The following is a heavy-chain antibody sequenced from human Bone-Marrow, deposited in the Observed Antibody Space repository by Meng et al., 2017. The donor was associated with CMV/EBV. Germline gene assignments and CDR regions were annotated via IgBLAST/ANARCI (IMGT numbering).Heavy chain of an antibody. Sequence: LSCAVSGLTFSTYAMSWVRQAPGKGLEWVSAISGSGGSTYYADSVKGRFTISRDNSKNTLYLQMNSLRAEDTAVYYCAKDRLWSDYWGQGTLVTVSS. CDR1: GLTFSTYA. CDR2: ISGSGGST. V-gene: IGHV3-23*01. D-gene: IGHD2-21*01. CDR3: AKDRLWSDY. J-gene: IGHJ4*02.